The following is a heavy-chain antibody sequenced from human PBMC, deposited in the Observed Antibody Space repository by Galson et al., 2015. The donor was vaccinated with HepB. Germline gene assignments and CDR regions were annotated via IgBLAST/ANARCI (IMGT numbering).Heavy chain of an antibody. CDR3: ARDRYYYDSSGYGDFDY. D-gene: IGHD3-22*01. CDR2: ISAYNGNT. J-gene: IGHJ4*02. V-gene: IGHV1-18*01. Sequence: SVKVSCKASGYTFTSYGISWVRQAPGQGLEWMGWISAYNGNTNYAQKLQGRVTMTTDTSTSTAYMELRSLRSDDTAVYYRARDRYYYDSSGYGDFDYWGQGTLVTVSS. CDR1: GYTFTSYG.